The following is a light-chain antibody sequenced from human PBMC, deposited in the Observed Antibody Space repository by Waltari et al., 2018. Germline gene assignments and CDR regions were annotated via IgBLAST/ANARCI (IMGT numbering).Light chain of an antibody. Sequence: QSALTQPASVSGSPGQSITISCTGTSSDVGGYHYVSWYQQPPGKAPKLMIYDVNKRPSGVSKRFSGSKSGNTASLTISGLQAEDEADYYCCSYAGSSTFDVVFGGGTKLTVL. CDR2: DVN. V-gene: IGLV2-23*02. CDR1: SSDVGGYHY. J-gene: IGLJ2*01. CDR3: CSYAGSSTFDVV.